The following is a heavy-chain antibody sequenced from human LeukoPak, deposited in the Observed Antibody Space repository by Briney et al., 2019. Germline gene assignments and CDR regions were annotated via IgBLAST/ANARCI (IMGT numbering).Heavy chain of an antibody. CDR1: GFTFDDYA. Sequence: RTGGSLRLSCAASGFTFDDYAMNWVRQAPGKGLEWVSGINWDGGSTGYADSVKGRFTISRDNAKNSLYLQMNSLRAEDTALYYCARGGYYGSGMKFDLWGQGTLVTVSS. CDR2: INWDGGST. J-gene: IGHJ5*02. CDR3: ARGGYYGSGMKFDL. V-gene: IGHV3-20*04. D-gene: IGHD3-10*01.